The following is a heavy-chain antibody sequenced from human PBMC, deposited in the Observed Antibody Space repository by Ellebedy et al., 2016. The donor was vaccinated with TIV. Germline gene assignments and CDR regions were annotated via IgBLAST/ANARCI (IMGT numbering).Heavy chain of an antibody. CDR1: GASISSVAYY. J-gene: IGHJ5*02. Sequence: MPSETLSLTCPVSGASISSVAYYCSWIRQHPGKGLEWIGYFYYSGITHHNPFLKSRVPISVDTSKNQFSLKLRSVTAADTAVYFCARGPPRLARYNWFDPWGQGTLVTVSS. CDR3: ARGPPRLARYNWFDP. CDR2: FYYSGIT. V-gene: IGHV4-31*03. D-gene: IGHD3-9*01.